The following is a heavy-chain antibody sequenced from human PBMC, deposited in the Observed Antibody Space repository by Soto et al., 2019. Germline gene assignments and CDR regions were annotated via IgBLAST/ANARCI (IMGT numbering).Heavy chain of an antibody. CDR1: GGTFSSYA. Sequence: GASVKVSCKASGGTFSSYAISWVRQAPGQGLEWMGGIIPIFGTANYAQKFQGRVTITADESTSTAYMELSSLRSEDTAVYYCARDPGSSRQQLVSTYFDYWGQGTLVTVSS. CDR3: ARDPGSSRQQLVSTYFDY. CDR2: IIPIFGTA. D-gene: IGHD6-13*01. V-gene: IGHV1-69*13. J-gene: IGHJ4*02.